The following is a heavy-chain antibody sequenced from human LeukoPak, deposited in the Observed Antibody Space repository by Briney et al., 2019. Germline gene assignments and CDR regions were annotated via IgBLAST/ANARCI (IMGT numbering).Heavy chain of an antibody. CDR3: ARDRAGYGGYDN. CDR1: GGTFSSYA. CDR2: IIPIFGTA. J-gene: IGHJ4*02. D-gene: IGHD5-12*01. V-gene: IGHV1-69*13. Sequence: LVKVSCKASGGTFSSYAISWVRQAPGQGLEWMGGIIPIFGTANYAQKFQGRVTITADESTSTAYMELSSLRSEDTAVYYCARDRAGYGGYDNWGQGTLVTVSS.